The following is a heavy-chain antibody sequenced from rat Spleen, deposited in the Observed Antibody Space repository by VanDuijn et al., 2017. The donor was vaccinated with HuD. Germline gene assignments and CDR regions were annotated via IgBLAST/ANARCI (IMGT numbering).Heavy chain of an antibody. V-gene: IGHV5-31*01. CDR2: ITSGDSNT. J-gene: IGHJ4*01. Sequence: EVQLVESGGGLVQPGRSLKLSCVTSGFTFNYYWMTWIRQAPGRGLEWVATITSGDSNTYYPDSVKGRFTISRDNAKSTLYLQMNILMSEDTATYYCTRAMYTTDYYYAKGYYVMDAWGQGASATVSS. D-gene: IGHD1-6*01. CDR3: TRAMYTTDYYYAKGYYVMDA. CDR1: GFTFNYYW.